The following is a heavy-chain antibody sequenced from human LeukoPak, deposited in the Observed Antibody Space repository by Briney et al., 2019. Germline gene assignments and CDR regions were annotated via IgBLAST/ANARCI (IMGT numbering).Heavy chain of an antibody. CDR3: ARVRLVVTAIQAQYYFDY. D-gene: IGHD2-21*02. J-gene: IGHJ4*02. CDR1: GFTFDDYG. CDR2: LNWNGAST. Sequence: GGSLRLSCAASGFTFDDYGLSWVRQVPGKGLEWVSGLNWNGASTGYADSVKGRFTISRDNAKNSLYLQMNSLRAEDTAVYYCARVRLVVTAIQAQYYFDYWGQGTLVTVAS. V-gene: IGHV3-20*04.